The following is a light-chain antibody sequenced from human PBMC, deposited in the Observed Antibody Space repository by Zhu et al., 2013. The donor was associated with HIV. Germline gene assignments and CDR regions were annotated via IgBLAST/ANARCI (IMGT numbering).Light chain of an antibody. Sequence: EIVMTQSPVTLSVSPGDRVTLSCRAGQSIKTNLAWYQQKSGQAPRLLIYGTSTRATGIPARFSGSGSGREFTLTISSLQSEDFAIYYCQQYNDWPPLTFGGGTK. CDR1: QSIKTN. J-gene: IGKJ4*01. CDR3: QQYNDWPPLT. V-gene: IGKV3-15*01. CDR2: GTS.